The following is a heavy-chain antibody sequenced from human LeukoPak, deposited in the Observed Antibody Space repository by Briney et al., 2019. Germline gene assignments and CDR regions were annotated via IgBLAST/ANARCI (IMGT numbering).Heavy chain of an antibody. V-gene: IGHV4-38-2*01. CDR1: GYSISSSYY. Sequence: SETLSLTCAVSGYSISSSYYWGWIRQPPGKGLEWIGTIYHSGSTHYNPSLKSRVTRSVDTSKNQFSLKLRSVTAADTAVYYCASLPSNTVTHDYWGQGTLVTVSS. J-gene: IGHJ4*02. D-gene: IGHD4-11*01. CDR3: ASLPSNTVTHDY. CDR2: IYHSGST.